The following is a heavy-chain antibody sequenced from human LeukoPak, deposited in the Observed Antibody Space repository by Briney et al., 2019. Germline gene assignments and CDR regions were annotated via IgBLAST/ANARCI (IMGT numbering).Heavy chain of an antibody. CDR1: GFTFDDYG. V-gene: IGHV3-20*04. J-gene: IGHJ4*02. Sequence: GGSLRLSCAASGFTFDDYGMSWVRQAPGKGLEWVSGINWNGVSTGYADSVKGRFTISRDNAKSSLYLQMNSLRAEDTAVYYCASGFDSRFFDKWGQGTLVTVSS. CDR3: ASGFDSRFFDK. D-gene: IGHD3-22*01. CDR2: INWNGVST.